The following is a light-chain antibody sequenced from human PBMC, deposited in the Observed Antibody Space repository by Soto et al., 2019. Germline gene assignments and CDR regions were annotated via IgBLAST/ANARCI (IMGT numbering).Light chain of an antibody. CDR3: QEYSSDWT. CDR1: QSISDW. J-gene: IGKJ1*01. Sequence: IKLTQAPSTLSESLGATISITCRASQSISDWLAWYQQKPGKAPKVLVYKASSLEDGVPSRFIGSGSGTEFTLTISSLQPDDFATYYCQEYSSDWTFGQGTKVDI. CDR2: KAS. V-gene: IGKV1-5*03.